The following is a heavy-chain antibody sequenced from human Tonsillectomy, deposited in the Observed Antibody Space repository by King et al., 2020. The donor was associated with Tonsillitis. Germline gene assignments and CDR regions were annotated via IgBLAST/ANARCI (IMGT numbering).Heavy chain of an antibody. Sequence: VQLVESGGGVVQPARSLRLSCAASGFTFNSDAMHWVRQAPGKGLEWVAVISYDGINKYYADSVKGRFTISRDNSKNTLYLQMNSLRAEDTAVYYCAREDYYGSGGFPGTFDIWGQGTMVTVSS. J-gene: IGHJ3*02. V-gene: IGHV3-30*01. CDR2: ISYDGINK. CDR3: AREDYYGSGGFPGTFDI. D-gene: IGHD3-10*01. CDR1: GFTFNSDA.